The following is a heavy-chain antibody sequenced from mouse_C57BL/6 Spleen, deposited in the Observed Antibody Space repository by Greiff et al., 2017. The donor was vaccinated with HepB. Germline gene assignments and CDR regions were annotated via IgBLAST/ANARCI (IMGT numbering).Heavy chain of an antibody. CDR3: ARGTAFAY. CDR2: ISYDGSN. J-gene: IGHJ3*01. V-gene: IGHV3-6*01. Sequence: EVKLMESGPGLVKPSQSLSLTCSVTGYSITSGYYWNWIRQFPGNKLEWMGYISYDGSNNYNPSLKNRISITRDTSKNQFFLKLNSVTTEDTATYYCARGTAFAYWGQGTLVTVSA. CDR1: GYSITSGYY.